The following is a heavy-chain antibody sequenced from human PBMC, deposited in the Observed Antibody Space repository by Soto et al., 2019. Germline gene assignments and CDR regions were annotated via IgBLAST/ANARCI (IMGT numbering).Heavy chain of an antibody. CDR1: GGTFSSYA. Sequence: VASVKVSCKASGGTFSSYAISWVRQAPGQGLEWMGGIIPIFGTANYAQKFQGRVTITADESTSTAYMELSSLRSEDTAVYYCASPNSSSWYHHYYYGMDVWGQGTTVTVSS. J-gene: IGHJ6*02. CDR3: ASPNSSSWYHHYYYGMDV. CDR2: IIPIFGTA. D-gene: IGHD6-13*01. V-gene: IGHV1-69*13.